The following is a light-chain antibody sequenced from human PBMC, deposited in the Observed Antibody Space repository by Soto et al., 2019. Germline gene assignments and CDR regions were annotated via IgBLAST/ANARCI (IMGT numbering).Light chain of an antibody. CDR3: QQCGSSPWT. J-gene: IGKJ1*01. CDR1: QSVSSSY. V-gene: IGKV3-20*01. Sequence: EIVLTQSPGTLSLSPGERATLSCRASQSVSSSYLAWYQQRPGQAPSLLIYGASSRATGIPTRFSGSGSGTDFALTISSREPEDFAVYYCQQCGSSPWTFGQGTKVEIK. CDR2: GAS.